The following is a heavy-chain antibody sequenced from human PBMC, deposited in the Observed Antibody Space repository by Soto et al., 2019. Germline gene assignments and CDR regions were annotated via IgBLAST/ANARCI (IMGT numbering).Heavy chain of an antibody. V-gene: IGHV4-4*02. D-gene: IGHD3-10*01. Sequence: SETLSLTCAVSSGSISSSNWWSWVRQPPGKGLEWIGEIYHSGSTNYNPSLKSRVTISVDKSKNQFSLKLSSVTAADTAVYYCARGLWFGEFSAWFDPWGQGTLVTVSS. CDR1: SGSISSSNW. J-gene: IGHJ5*02. CDR3: ARGLWFGEFSAWFDP. CDR2: IYHSGST.